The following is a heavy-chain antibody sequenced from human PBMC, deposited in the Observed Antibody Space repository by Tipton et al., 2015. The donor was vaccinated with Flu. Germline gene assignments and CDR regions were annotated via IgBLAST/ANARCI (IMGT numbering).Heavy chain of an antibody. J-gene: IGHJ4*02. D-gene: IGHD6-19*01. CDR1: GFVFSNYA. Sequence: SLRLSCAASGFVFSNYAMTWVRQAPGKGPEWVSSLSGSGDYTYYADSVKGRFTISRDNSEKTVSLQMNSLRVEDTAVYYCAKDRDIIAGAASSNSWGQGTLVTVSS. CDR3: AKDRDIIAGAASSNS. V-gene: IGHV3-23*01. CDR2: LSGSGDYT.